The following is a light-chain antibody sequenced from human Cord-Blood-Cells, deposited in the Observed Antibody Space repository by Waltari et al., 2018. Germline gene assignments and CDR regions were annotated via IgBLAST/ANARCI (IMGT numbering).Light chain of an antibody. CDR1: QSISSW. Sequence: IQMTQSPSTLSASVGERVTITCRASQSISSWLAWYQQKPGKAPKLLIYDASSLESGVPSRFSGSGSGTEFTLTISSLQPDDFATYYCQQYNSYGFTFGPGTKVDIK. CDR2: DAS. V-gene: IGKV1-5*01. CDR3: QQYNSYGFT. J-gene: IGKJ3*01.